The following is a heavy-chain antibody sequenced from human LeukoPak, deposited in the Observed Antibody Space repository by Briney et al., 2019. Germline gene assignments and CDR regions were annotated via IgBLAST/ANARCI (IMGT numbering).Heavy chain of an antibody. J-gene: IGHJ4*01. CDR3: ARDYGGDYFDY. V-gene: IGHV3-21*01. D-gene: IGHD4-23*01. CDR2: ISTSSSYI. Sequence: GGSLRLSCAASGFTFTSYSMNWVRQAPGEGLEWVSSISTSSSYIYYADSVKGGFTISRDNAKNSLYLQMNSLRAEGTAVYYCARDYGGDYFDYWGHGTLVTVSS. CDR1: GFTFTSYS.